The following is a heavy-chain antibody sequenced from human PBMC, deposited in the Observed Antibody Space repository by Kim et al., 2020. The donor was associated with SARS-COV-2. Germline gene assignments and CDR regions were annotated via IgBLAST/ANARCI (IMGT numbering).Heavy chain of an antibody. J-gene: IGHJ5*02. CDR3: ARSSSSWNNWFDP. CDR2: IFYLGST. Sequence: SETLSLTCTVSRGSINDYYWSWIRQSPEKGLEWIGYIFYLGSTNYNPSLKSRVTISVDTSKNQFSLRLSSVTAADTATYYYARSSSSWNNWFDPWGQGTVVTVSS. V-gene: IGHV4-59*01. D-gene: IGHD6-13*01. CDR1: RGSINDYY.